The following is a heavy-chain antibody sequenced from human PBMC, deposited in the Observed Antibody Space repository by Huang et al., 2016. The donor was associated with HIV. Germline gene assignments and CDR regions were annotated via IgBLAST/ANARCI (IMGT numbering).Heavy chain of an antibody. Sequence: EVQLVESGGGLVKPGGSLRLSCAASGFTLTTVSMNWVRQAPVGVLEWVESISVPGTHINYAGSGESRFTLCRDNTRNSLYLQLNSLRAEDTAVYYCVRIGYGENSYGSGYFDPWGQGTLVAVSS. D-gene: IGHD4-17*01. J-gene: IGHJ5*02. CDR2: ISVPGTHI. CDR3: VRIGYGENSYGSGYFDP. V-gene: IGHV3-21*01. CDR1: GFTLTTVS.